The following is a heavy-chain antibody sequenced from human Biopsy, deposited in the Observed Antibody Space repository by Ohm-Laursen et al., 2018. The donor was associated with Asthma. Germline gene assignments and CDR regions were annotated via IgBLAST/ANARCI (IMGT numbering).Heavy chain of an antibody. Sequence: SLRLSCAASGFTFSSYGMHWVRQAPGKGLEWVALISNDGSSKYYADSVKGRFTISRDYSKNTLYLQMHSLRAEDTAVYYCARGDSSNWSHYYLDYWGQGTLVTVSS. V-gene: IGHV3-30*03. CDR2: ISNDGSSK. D-gene: IGHD3-22*01. J-gene: IGHJ4*02. CDR3: ARGDSSNWSHYYLDY. CDR1: GFTFSSYG.